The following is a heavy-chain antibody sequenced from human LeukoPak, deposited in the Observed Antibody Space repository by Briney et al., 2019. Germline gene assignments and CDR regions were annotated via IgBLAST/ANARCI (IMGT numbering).Heavy chain of an antibody. CDR1: GFTFSSYG. CDR3: AKDAVAATYHYYGMDA. D-gene: IGHD2-15*01. V-gene: IGHV3-30*18. Sequence: GGSLRLSCAASGFTFSSYGMHWVRQAPGKGLVWVAVLSYDGSNKYYADSVKGRFTISRDNSKNTLYLQMNSLRAEDTAVYYCAKDAVAATYHYYGMDAWGKETTVTVSS. CDR2: LSYDGSNK. J-gene: IGHJ6*04.